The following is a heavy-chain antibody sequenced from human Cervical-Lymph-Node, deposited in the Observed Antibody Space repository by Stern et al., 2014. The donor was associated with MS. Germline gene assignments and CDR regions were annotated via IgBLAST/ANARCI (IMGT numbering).Heavy chain of an antibody. CDR1: GYSFTIYY. CDR3: ARHVQGFDY. Sequence: MQLGQSGAEVKKPGESLKISCKVSGYSFTIYYIAWVRQMPGKGLVGRGVMCPYRSDPTYSPSFQGQVTISADKSITTAYLQWSSLRASDTAMYYCARHVQGFDYWGQGTLVTVSS. J-gene: IGHJ4*02. CDR2: MCPYRSDP. V-gene: IGHV5-51*01.